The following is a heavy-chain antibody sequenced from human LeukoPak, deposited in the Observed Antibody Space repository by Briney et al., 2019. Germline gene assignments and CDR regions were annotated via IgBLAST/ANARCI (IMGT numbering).Heavy chain of an antibody. CDR2: ISSDGSKK. CDR1: GFTFSSLG. CDR3: TKGRQYSFDYLIDY. Sequence: PGGSLRLSCVASGFTFSSLGMHWVRQAPGKGLEWVAVISSDGSKKNYADSVKGRLTLSRDNSKNTVYLQVDSLRTEVTAVYYCTKGRQYSFDYLIDYWGQGTLVTVSS. V-gene: IGHV3-30*18. D-gene: IGHD3-9*01. J-gene: IGHJ4*02.